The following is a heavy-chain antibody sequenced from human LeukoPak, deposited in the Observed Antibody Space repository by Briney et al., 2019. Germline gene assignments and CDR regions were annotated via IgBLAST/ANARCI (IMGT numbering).Heavy chain of an antibody. CDR1: GFTFSSYG. CDR2: ISYDGSNK. CDR3: ARARATVTRISSFDI. V-gene: IGHV3-30*03. J-gene: IGHJ3*02. Sequence: PGGSLRLSCAASGFTFSSYGMHWVRQAPGKGLEWVAVISYDGSNKYYADSVKGRFTIYRDNSKNTLYMQMNSLRADDTAVYYCARARATVTRISSFDIWGKGTMVTVSS. D-gene: IGHD4-17*01.